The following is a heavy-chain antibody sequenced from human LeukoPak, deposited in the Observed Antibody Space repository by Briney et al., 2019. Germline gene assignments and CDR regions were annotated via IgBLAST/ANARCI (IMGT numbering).Heavy chain of an antibody. J-gene: IGHJ4*02. Sequence: ASVKVSCKASGYTFISYYVHWARQAPGQGLEWMGIIDPSGVSTVYAQKFQGRATMTRDTSTSTVYMELSSLRSEDTAVYYCATAGGVNSGSYPPPDFWGQGTLVTVSS. CDR2: IDPSGVST. D-gene: IGHD1-26*01. V-gene: IGHV1-46*01. CDR3: ATAGGVNSGSYPPPDF. CDR1: GYTFISYY.